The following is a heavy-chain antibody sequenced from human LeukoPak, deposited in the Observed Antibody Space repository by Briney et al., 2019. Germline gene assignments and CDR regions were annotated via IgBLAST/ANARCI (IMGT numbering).Heavy chain of an antibody. CDR1: GGSVSSGSHH. J-gene: IGHJ6*02. CDR3: ASMGTTGTTVPFYYYYDMDV. Sequence: SETLSLTCTVSGGSVSSGSHHWSWIRQPAGKRLEWIGQIYHSGRTNYNPSLKSRVTISMDTSKNQLSMKLTSVTVADTAVYYCASMGTTGTTVPFYYYYDMDVWGQGTTVTVSS. D-gene: IGHD1-1*01. V-gene: IGHV4-61*01. CDR2: IYHSGRT.